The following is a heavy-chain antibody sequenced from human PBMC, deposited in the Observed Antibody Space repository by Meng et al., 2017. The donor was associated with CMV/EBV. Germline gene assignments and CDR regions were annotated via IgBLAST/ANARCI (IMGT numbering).Heavy chain of an antibody. V-gene: IGHV3-23*01. D-gene: IGHD3-22*01. Sequence: GGSLRLSCVGSGFSFDNYAMSWVRQAPGKGLEWVSTISGSGGSRYYADSVKGRFTISRDNSKNTLYLQMNSLRTGDTAVYYCATLYYYDSSPPGETNDAFDIWGQGTMVTVSS. CDR3: ATLYYYDSSPPGETNDAFDI. J-gene: IGHJ3*02. CDR2: ISGSGGSR. CDR1: GFSFDNYA.